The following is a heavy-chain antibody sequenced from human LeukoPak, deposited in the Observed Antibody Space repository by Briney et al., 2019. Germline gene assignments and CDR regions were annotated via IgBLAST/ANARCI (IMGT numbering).Heavy chain of an antibody. CDR2: ITGGGTT. Sequence: GGSLRLSCAASGFTFDEYTVQWVRQAPGKGPEWVSLITGGGTTHYADSVKGRFTISRDNSKNSLYLQMNSLRTEDTALYYCAKEGPIAVANYFDSWGQGTLVTVSS. CDR3: AKEGPIAVANYFDS. V-gene: IGHV3-43*02. D-gene: IGHD6-19*01. J-gene: IGHJ4*02. CDR1: GFTFDEYT.